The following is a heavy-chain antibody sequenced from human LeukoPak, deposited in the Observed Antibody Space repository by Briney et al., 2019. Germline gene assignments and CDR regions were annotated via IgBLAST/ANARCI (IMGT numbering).Heavy chain of an antibody. CDR3: AKDRGYCSSTSCYTYFDY. CDR2: IWYDGSNK. V-gene: IGHV3-33*06. J-gene: IGHJ4*02. CDR1: GFTFSSYG. D-gene: IGHD2-2*02. Sequence: PGRSLRLSCAASGFTFSSYGMHWVRQAPGKGLVWVAVIWYDGSNKYYADSVKGRFTISRDNSKNTLYLQMNSLRAEDTAVYYCAKDRGYCSSTSCYTYFDYWGQGALVTVSS.